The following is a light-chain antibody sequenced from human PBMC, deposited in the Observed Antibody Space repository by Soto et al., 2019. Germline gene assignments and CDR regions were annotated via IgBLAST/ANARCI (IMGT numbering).Light chain of an antibody. CDR3: QQYHRWPLT. J-gene: IGKJ5*01. CDR2: AAS. CDR1: QSVSNN. Sequence: EIVMTQSPATLSVSPGDRATLSCRANQSVSNNLAWYQQKPGQAPRLLIYAASARATGIPGRFSGSGSGTESTLTISSLQSEDFGFYYCQQYHRWPLTFGQGTRLEIK. V-gene: IGKV3-15*01.